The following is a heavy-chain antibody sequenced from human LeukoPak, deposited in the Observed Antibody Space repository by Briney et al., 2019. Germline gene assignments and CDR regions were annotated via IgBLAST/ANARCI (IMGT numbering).Heavy chain of an antibody. CDR3: ASNTGTVFDY. CDR1: GDFITAYY. J-gene: IGHJ4*02. CDR2: VYYTGST. D-gene: IGHD7-27*01. Sequence: SETLSLTCSVSGDFITAYYWSWIRQPPGKGLEWIGYVYYTGSTDYNPSLRSRVTISLDMSKQQFSLNLTSVTAADTAVYYCASNTGTVFDYWGQGALVTVSS. V-gene: IGHV4-59*01.